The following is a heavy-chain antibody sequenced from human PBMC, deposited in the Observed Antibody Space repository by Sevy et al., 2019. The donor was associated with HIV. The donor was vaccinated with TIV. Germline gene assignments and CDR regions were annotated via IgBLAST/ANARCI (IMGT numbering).Heavy chain of an antibody. CDR1: ADTFSSYA. CDR3: ARGGIGDYSKYFEY. V-gene: IGHV1-69*13. J-gene: IGHJ4*02. CDR2: IILSFGTT. D-gene: IGHD4-4*01. Sequence: ASVKVSCKASADTFSSYAINWVRQAPGQGLEWMGGIILSFGTTKYGPRFQGRVTITGVESTSTAYMELSSLRSEDSAVFYCARGGIGDYSKYFEYWGQGTLVTVSS.